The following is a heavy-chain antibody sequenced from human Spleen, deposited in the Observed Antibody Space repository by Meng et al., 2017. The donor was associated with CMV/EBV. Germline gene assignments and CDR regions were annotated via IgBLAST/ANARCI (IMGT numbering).Heavy chain of an antibody. Sequence: FTFTSYAMSWVRQAPGKGLEWVSTITISGGSTYYADSVKGRFTISRDNSKNTLYLQMNSLTADDTAVYYCATIGYCSSSGCYGIGYWGQGTLVTVSS. CDR3: ATIGYCSSSGCYGIGY. J-gene: IGHJ4*02. V-gene: IGHV3-23*01. CDR1: FTFTSYA. D-gene: IGHD2-2*01. CDR2: ITISGGST.